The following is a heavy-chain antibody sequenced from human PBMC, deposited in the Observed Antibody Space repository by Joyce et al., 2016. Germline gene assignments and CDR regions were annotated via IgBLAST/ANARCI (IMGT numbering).Heavy chain of an antibody. D-gene: IGHD3-10*01. V-gene: IGHV4-30-4*01. CDR2: IFHSGNT. Sequence: QVQLQESGPGLVKPSQTLSLTCTVSGGSIRSDYYCWSWIRQSPGKALECIGYIFHSGNTYYNPSLKSRLSLSVDTSKNQFSLTLRSVSPADTALYYCARARGGAYAMDVWGQGTSVTVSS. J-gene: IGHJ6*02. CDR3: ARARGGAYAMDV. CDR1: GGSIRSDYYC.